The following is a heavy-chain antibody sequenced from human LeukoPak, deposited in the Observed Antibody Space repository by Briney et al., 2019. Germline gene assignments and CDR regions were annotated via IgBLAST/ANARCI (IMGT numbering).Heavy chain of an antibody. J-gene: IGHJ4*02. Sequence: GGSLRLSCAVSGFTVSDNYMSWVRQAPGKGLEWVSIIYSGGNTYYADSVKGRFTISRDISKNTFYLQMNSLRVEDTAVFYCARALPAASHTSFDYWGQGTLVTVSS. CDR3: ARALPAASHTSFDY. V-gene: IGHV3-66*01. D-gene: IGHD2-2*01. CDR1: GFTVSDNY. CDR2: IYSGGNT.